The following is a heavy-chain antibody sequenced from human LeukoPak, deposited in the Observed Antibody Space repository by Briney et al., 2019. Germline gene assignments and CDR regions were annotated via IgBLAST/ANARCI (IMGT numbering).Heavy chain of an antibody. CDR3: ARASELGEWFGDLLDI. V-gene: IGHV1-69*08. CDR2: IIPFLDTT. D-gene: IGHD3-10*01. CDR1: GGTFSSFP. J-gene: IGHJ6*02. Sequence: SVKVSCKASGGTFSSFPISWVRQAPGQGLEWLGRIIPFLDTTNYAHKFQGRVKISADKSTSTAYLEVRSLRSEDTAIYYCARASELGEWFGDLLDIWGQGTTVTVSS.